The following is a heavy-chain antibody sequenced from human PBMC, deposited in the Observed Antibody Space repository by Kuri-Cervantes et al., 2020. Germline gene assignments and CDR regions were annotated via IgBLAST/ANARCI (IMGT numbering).Heavy chain of an antibody. CDR2: ISYDGSNK. J-gene: IGHJ6*02. Sequence: SLKISCAASGFTFSSYAMHWVRQAPGKGLEWVAVISYDGSNKYYADSVKGRFTISRDNSKNTLYLQMNSLRAEDTAVYYCARQITIFGGGMDVWGQGTTVTVSS. CDR1: GFTFSSYA. CDR3: ARQITIFGGGMDV. D-gene: IGHD3-3*01. V-gene: IGHV3-30-3*01.